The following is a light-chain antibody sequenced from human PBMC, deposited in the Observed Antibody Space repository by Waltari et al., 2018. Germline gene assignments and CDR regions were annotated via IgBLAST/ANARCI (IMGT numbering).Light chain of an antibody. Sequence: QPALITCSGDLPAKNYGLCFQQKPGQAPALFIYKDIERPSGIPDRFSGSSSGTTLTLTISGAQVEDEAAYYCYSAADNHRVLFGGGTKLTVL. CDR1: LPAKNY. J-gene: IGLJ2*01. CDR3: YSAADNHRVL. CDR2: KDI. V-gene: IGLV3-27*01.